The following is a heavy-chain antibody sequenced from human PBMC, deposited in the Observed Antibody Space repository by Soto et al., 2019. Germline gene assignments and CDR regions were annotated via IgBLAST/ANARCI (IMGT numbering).Heavy chain of an antibody. V-gene: IGHV3-23*01. CDR3: ATDCSSSCCSVWRY. CDR2: ITGSGDKT. J-gene: IGHJ4*02. CDR1: GFSLKNYA. Sequence: EVQQLESGGNLVQPGGSLRLSCAASGFSLKNYAMTWVRQAPGKGLEWVSGITGSGDKTYYADSVKGRFIISRDNSENTLYLQMNSLRSEDTALYYCATDCSSSCCSVWRYWGQGTQVTVSS. D-gene: IGHD2-2*01.